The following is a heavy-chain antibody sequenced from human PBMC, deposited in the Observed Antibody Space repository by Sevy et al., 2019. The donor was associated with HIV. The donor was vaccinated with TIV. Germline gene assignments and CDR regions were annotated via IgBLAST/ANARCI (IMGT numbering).Heavy chain of an antibody. CDR2: IYHTGGT. CDR3: ARAREWLNWFDP. J-gene: IGHJ5*02. D-gene: IGHD3-3*01. Sequence: SETLSLTCAVSGGSISSGDYSWSWIRQPPGGGLEWIGNIYHTGGTYYNPSLKSRVTISVDKSKNLFSLKLTSVAAADTAVYYCARAREWLNWFDPWGQGALVTVSS. CDR1: GGSISSGDYS. V-gene: IGHV4-30-2*01.